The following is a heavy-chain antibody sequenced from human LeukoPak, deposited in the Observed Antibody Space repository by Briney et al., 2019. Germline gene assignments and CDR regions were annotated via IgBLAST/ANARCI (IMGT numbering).Heavy chain of an antibody. CDR1: GYSFTSYG. D-gene: IGHD6-19*01. CDR3: ARERSGWFFSN. V-gene: IGHV1-18*01. J-gene: IGHJ4*02. Sequence: ASVEVSCKASGYSFTSYGITWVRQAPGQGLEWVGWINPYNGNTNYAQKLQGRVTMTTDTSTSTAYMDLRSLRSDDTAVYYCARERSGWFFSNWGQGTLVTVSS. CDR2: INPYNGNT.